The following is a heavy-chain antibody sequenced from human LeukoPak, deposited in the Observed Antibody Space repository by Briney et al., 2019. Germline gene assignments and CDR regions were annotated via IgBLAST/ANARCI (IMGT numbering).Heavy chain of an antibody. CDR2: IYYSGST. Sequence: QTSETLSLTCTVSGGSISSSSYYWGWIRQPPGKGLEWIGSIYYSGSTYYNPSLKSRVTISVDTSKNQFSLKLSSVTAADTAVYYCARGRIAGTPAALRPPPKGFDYWGQGTLVTVSS. V-gene: IGHV4-39*07. CDR3: ARGRIAGTPAALRPPPKGFDY. J-gene: IGHJ4*02. CDR1: GGSISSSSYY. D-gene: IGHD6-13*01.